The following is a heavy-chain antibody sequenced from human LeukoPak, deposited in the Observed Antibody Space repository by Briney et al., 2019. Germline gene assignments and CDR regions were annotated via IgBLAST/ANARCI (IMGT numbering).Heavy chain of an antibody. CDR3: ARDHGRSSSWYDY. D-gene: IGHD6-13*01. CDR1: GYTFTGYY. V-gene: IGHV1-2*02. CDR2: INPNSGGT. J-gene: IGHJ4*02. Sequence: ASVKVSCKASGYTFTGYYMHWVRRAPGQGLEWMGWINPNSGGTNYAQKLQGRVTMTTDTSTSTAYMELRSLRSDDTAVYYCARDHGRSSSWYDYWGQGTLVTVSS.